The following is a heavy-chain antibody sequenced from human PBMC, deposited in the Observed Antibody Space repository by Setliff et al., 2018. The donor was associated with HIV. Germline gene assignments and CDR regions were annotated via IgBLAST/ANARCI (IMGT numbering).Heavy chain of an antibody. D-gene: IGHD1-26*01. Sequence: EASVKVSCKASGYTFTRYLMHCVRQAPGQGLEWLGMINPSGGSTWYAQKFQGRVTMTGDTSTNTLYMELSSLRSEDTAVYYCARGWEGGMDYWGQGTLVTVSS. CDR2: INPSGGST. J-gene: IGHJ4*02. V-gene: IGHV1-46*01. CDR3: ARGWEGGMDY. CDR1: GYTFTRYL.